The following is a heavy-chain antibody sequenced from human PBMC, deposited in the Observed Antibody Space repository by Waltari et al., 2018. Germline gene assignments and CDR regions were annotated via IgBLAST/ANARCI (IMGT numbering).Heavy chain of an antibody. D-gene: IGHD2-2*01. J-gene: IGHJ4*02. CDR1: GSTFSSYW. V-gene: IGHV3-7*01. CDR2: IRQDGSEK. Sequence: ETPLVESGGGLVQPGGSLRLSCAASGSTFSSYWMTWVRQAPGKGLGWVANIRQDGSEKYYVDSVKGRFTISRDNAKNSLYLQMNSPKADDTAVYYCARSSSTEFDSWGQGTLVTVSS. CDR3: ARSSSTEFDS.